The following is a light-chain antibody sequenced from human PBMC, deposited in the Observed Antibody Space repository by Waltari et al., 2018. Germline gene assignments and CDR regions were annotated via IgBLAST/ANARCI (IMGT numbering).Light chain of an antibody. Sequence: EIVMRQSPATLAVSPGDTATLSCRASQNIGSSLAWYQQKPGQAPRLLIYYASTRATGTPARFRGSESGTEFTLPIRNLQSEDFAIYYCQQDYNWPPKITFGQGTRLE. V-gene: IGKV3-15*01. CDR2: YAS. J-gene: IGKJ5*01. CDR3: QQDYNWPPKIT. CDR1: QNIGSS.